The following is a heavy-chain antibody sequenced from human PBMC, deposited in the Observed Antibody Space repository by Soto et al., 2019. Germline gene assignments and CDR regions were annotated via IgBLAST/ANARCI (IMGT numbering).Heavy chain of an antibody. CDR3: ARGWHWRGRITYFDY. CDR1: GFTFSSYS. V-gene: IGHV3-21*01. CDR2: ISSSSSYI. D-gene: IGHD1-1*01. Sequence: ESGGGLVKPGGSLRLSCAASGFTFSSYSMNWVRQAPGKGLERVSSISSSSSYIYYADSVKGRFTISRDNAKNSLYLQMNSLRAEDTAVYYCARGWHWRGRITYFDYWGQGTLVTVSS. J-gene: IGHJ4*02.